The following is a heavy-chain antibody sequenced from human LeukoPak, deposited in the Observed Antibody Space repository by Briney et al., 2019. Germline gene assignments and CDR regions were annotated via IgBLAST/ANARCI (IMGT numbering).Heavy chain of an antibody. CDR3: ARHSPVLGPYNWFDP. CDR1: GGSFSGYY. J-gene: IGHJ5*02. Sequence: SETLSLTCAVYGGSFSGYYWSWIRQPPGKGLEWIGEINHSGSTNYNPSLKSRVTISVDTSKNQFSLKLSSVTAADTAVYYCARHSPVLGPYNWFDPWGQGTLVTVSS. CDR2: INHSGST. V-gene: IGHV4-34*01. D-gene: IGHD2-21*01.